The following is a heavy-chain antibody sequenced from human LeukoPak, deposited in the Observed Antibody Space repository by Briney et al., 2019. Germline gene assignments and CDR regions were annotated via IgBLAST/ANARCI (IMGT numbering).Heavy chain of an antibody. CDR3: AMPIVRGYSYGYGY. V-gene: IGHV5-51*01. Sequence: GESLKISCKGSEYSFTSYWIGWVRQLPGKGLEWMEIIYPGDSNTRNSPSFQGQVTIADDNSISPAYLQWTSLKATNTAMYSGAMPIVRGYSYGYGYWGQGTLVTVSS. D-gene: IGHD5-18*01. CDR2: IYPGDSNT. CDR1: EYSFTSYW. J-gene: IGHJ4*02.